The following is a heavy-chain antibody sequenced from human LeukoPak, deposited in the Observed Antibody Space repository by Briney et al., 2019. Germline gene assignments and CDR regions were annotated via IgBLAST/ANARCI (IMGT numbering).Heavy chain of an antibody. CDR1: GFTFSNAW. V-gene: IGHV3-15*01. CDR3: TTEAVAGPPDDY. D-gene: IGHD6-13*01. CDR2: IKSKTDGGTT. J-gene: IGHJ4*02. Sequence: GGSLRLSCAASGFTFSNAWMSWVRQAPGKGLEWVGRIKSKTDGGTTDYAAPVKGRFTISRDDSKNTLYLQMNSLKTEDTAVYYCTTEAVAGPPDDYWGQGTLVTVSS.